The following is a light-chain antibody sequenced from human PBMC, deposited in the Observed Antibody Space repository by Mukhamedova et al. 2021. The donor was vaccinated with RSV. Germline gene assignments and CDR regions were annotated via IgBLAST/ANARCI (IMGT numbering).Light chain of an antibody. V-gene: IGKV1-16*01. CDR2: GAS. J-gene: IGKJ3*01. CDR3: QQYSDFPRT. Sequence: IVWFQQKPGKAPKSLIYGASALQSGVPSRFSGGGSGTDFTLTISSLQSEDFATYYCQQYSDFPRTLGPGTKVNVK.